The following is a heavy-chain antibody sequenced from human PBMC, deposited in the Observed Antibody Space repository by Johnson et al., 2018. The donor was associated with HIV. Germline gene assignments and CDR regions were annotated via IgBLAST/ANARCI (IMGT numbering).Heavy chain of an antibody. J-gene: IGHJ3*02. CDR2: ISYDGLNK. CDR3: ARDPPVTTTHNAFDI. Sequence: QVQLVESGGGVVQPGRSLRLSCAASGFTFSSYTMHWVRQAPGKGLEWLAVISYDGLNKYYADSVKGRFTISRDNSKTTLYLQLNSLRAEDTAVYYCARDPPVTTTHNAFDIWGQGTMVTVSS. D-gene: IGHD4-17*01. CDR1: GFTFSSYT. V-gene: IGHV3-30*04.